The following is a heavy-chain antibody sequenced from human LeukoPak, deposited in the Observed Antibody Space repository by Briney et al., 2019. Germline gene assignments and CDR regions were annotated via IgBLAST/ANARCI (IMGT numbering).Heavy chain of an antibody. V-gene: IGHV5-51*01. CDR3: ARRITMVRGVIYFDY. CDR2: IYPGDSDT. CDR1: GYRFTSYW. J-gene: IGHJ4*02. D-gene: IGHD3-10*01. Sequence: GESLKISCKGSGYRFTSYWIGWVRQMPGKGLEGMGIIYPGDSDTRYSPSFQGQVTISADKSISTAYLQWSSLKASDTAMYYCARRITMVRGVIYFDYWGQGTLVTVSS.